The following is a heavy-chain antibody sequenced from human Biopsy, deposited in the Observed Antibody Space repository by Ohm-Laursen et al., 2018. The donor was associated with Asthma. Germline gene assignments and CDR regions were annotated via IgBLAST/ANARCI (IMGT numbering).Heavy chain of an antibody. Sequence: SLILSCTASGFRFSNYRMHWVPQAQDKGVDWVAVISFDGSNKNYTDSVNGRLIISRDNYRNTLHLQMNILRVEDTAVYYCAKYVFPEWEQQRGPDYWGHGTLVTVSS. J-gene: IGHJ4*01. CDR1: GFRFSNYR. V-gene: IGHV3-30*18. CDR2: ISFDGSNK. D-gene: IGHD1/OR15-1a*01. CDR3: AKYVFPEWEQQRGPDY.